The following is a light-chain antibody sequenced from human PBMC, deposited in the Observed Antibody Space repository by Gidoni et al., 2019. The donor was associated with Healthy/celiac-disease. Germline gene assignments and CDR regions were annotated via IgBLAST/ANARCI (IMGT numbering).Light chain of an antibody. J-gene: IGLJ2*01. CDR3: SSYTSSSTVV. Sequence: GSPGQSITISCTGTSSDVGGYNYVSWYQQHPGKAPKLMIYEVSNRPSGVSNRFSGSKSGNTASLTISGLQAEDEADYYCSSYTSSSTVVFGGGTKLTVL. CDR1: SSDVGGYNY. V-gene: IGLV2-14*01. CDR2: EVS.